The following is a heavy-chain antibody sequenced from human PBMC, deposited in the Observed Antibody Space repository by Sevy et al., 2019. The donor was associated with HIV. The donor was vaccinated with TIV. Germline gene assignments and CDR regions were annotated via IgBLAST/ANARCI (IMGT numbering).Heavy chain of an antibody. CDR3: TRRAYDAGYSDY. D-gene: IGHD5-12*01. CDR2: IYPGDSDT. V-gene: IGHV5-51*01. CDR1: GYRFAGYW. J-gene: IGHJ4*02. Sequence: GESLKISCNGYGYRFAGYWIGWVRQMPGKGLEWMGIIYPGDSDTRYSPSFQGQVTISVDKSINTAYLQWGSLKASDTAMYYCTRRAYDAGYSDYWGQGPLVTVSS.